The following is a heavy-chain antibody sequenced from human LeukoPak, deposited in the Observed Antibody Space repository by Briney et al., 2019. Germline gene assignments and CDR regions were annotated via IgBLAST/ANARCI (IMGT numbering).Heavy chain of an antibody. CDR1: ARSLISSY. CDR2: IHYSRGT. J-gene: IGHJ4*02. CDR3: VTGGGWLPDY. V-gene: IGHV4-59*08. D-gene: IGHD3-16*01. Sequence: PSLTLSLTSTLSARSLISSYANWIRQPPGKGLEWIGYIHYSRGTNYNPSLKSRVTMSVDTSKSQCSLKLSSVTAADTAVYFCVTGGGWLPDYWGQGTLVTVSS.